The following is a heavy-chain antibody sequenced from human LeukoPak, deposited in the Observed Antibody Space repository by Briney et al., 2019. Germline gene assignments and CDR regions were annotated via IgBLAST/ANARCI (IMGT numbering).Heavy chain of an antibody. D-gene: IGHD6-13*01. J-gene: IGHJ4*02. CDR1: GGSISSGNFH. CDR3: ARRGSSSWVYFDC. CDR2: IYTSGST. V-gene: IGHV4-61*02. Sequence: SETLSLTCTVSGGSISSGNFHWSWIRQPAGEGLEWIGRIYTSGSTTYNPSLKSRVTISVDTSKNQFSLKLSSVTAADTAVYYCARRGSSSWVYFDCWGQGTLVTVSS.